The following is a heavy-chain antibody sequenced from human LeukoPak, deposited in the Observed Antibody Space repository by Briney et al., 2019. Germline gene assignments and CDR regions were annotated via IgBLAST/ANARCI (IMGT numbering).Heavy chain of an antibody. V-gene: IGHV3-48*04. CDR3: ARDSATRVVL. Sequence: GGSLRLSCAASGFTLSTYSMNWVRQAPGKGLEWVSCITSSSSTISYADSAKGRFTISRDNAKNSLYLQMNSLRAEDTAVYYCARDSATRVVLWGQGTLVTVSS. D-gene: IGHD3-10*01. CDR2: ITSSSSTI. J-gene: IGHJ5*02. CDR1: GFTLSTYS.